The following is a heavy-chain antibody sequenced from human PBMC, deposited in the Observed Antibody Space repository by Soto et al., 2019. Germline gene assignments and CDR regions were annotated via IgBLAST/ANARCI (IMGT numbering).Heavy chain of an antibody. Sequence: EAQLVESGGGLVQPGGSLRLSCAASGFTVSSNYMSWVRQAPGKGLEWVSVIYSGGSTYYADSVKGRFTISRHNSKNTLYLQMNSLRAEDTAVYYCARENVDYSNYGYFDYWGQGTLVTVSS. V-gene: IGHV3-53*04. D-gene: IGHD4-4*01. CDR2: IYSGGST. CDR1: GFTVSSNY. CDR3: ARENVDYSNYGYFDY. J-gene: IGHJ4*02.